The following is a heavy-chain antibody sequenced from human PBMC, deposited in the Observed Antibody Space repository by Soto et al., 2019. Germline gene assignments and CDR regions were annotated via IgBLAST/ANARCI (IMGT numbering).Heavy chain of an antibody. CDR2: IIPILGIA. CDR1: GGTFSGDT. Sequence: SVKVSSKASGGTFSGDTIGRGRLAPGQGLEWMGRIIPILGIANYAQKFQGRVTITADKSTSTAYMELSSLRSEDTAVYYCARVICSGGSCYSLRGMDVWGQGTTVTVSS. CDR3: ARVICSGGSCYSLRGMDV. V-gene: IGHV1-69*02. D-gene: IGHD2-15*01. J-gene: IGHJ6*02.